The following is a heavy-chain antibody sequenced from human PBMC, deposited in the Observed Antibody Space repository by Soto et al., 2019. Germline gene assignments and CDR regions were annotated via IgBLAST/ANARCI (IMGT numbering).Heavy chain of an antibody. CDR2: IYYSGST. Sequence: PSETLSLTCTFSGCSVSSGSYYWSWIRQPPGKGLEWIGYIYYSGSTNYNPSLKSRVTISVDTSKNQFSLKLSSVTTADTAVYYCARDLRDNSYYYYGMDVWGQGTTVTV. CDR1: GCSVSSGSYY. V-gene: IGHV4-61*01. D-gene: IGHD1-20*01. CDR3: ARDLRDNSYYYYGMDV. J-gene: IGHJ6*02.